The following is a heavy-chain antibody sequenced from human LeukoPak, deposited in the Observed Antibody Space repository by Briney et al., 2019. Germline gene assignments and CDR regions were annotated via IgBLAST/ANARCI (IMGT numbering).Heavy chain of an antibody. Sequence: GGSLRPSCTASGFSFSGHWMYWARQLPGKGLVWVSRISPTGSTTSYADSVKGRFTVSRDNAKNTLYLQVNNLRAEDTAVYYCARGPNSNWSGLDFWGQGTLLTVSS. CDR3: ARGPNSNWSGLDF. CDR2: ISPTGSTT. J-gene: IGHJ4*02. D-gene: IGHD6-6*01. CDR1: GFSFSGHW. V-gene: IGHV3-74*01.